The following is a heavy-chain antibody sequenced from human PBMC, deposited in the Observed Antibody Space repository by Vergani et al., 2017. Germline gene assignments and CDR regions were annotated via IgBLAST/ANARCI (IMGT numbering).Heavy chain of an antibody. CDR3: ARGVVVLRWSSQRXMDV. D-gene: IGHD3-22*01. J-gene: IGHJ6*02. V-gene: IGHV3-48*03. CDR2: ISSSGSTI. Sequence: EVQLVESGGGLVQPGGSLRLSCAASGFTFSSYEMNWVRQAPGKGLEWVSYISSSGSTIYYADSVKGRFTISRDNAKNSLYLQMNSLRAEDTAVYYCARGVVVLRWSSQRXMDVWGQGTTVTVSS. CDR1: GFTFSSYE.